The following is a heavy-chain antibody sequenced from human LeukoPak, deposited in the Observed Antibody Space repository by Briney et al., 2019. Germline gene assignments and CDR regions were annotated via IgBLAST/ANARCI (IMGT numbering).Heavy chain of an antibody. V-gene: IGHV3-74*01. Sequence: GGSLRLSCAASGFTFSKYWMLWVRHAPGKGLESVSRINTDGTVTTYADSVKGRFTVSKDNADNTMFLQMNSVRDEDTAVYYCATKQWLAPPPDSWGQGTPVTVSS. CDR3: ATKQWLAPPPDS. CDR2: INTDGTVT. D-gene: IGHD6-19*01. CDR1: GFTFSKYW. J-gene: IGHJ4*02.